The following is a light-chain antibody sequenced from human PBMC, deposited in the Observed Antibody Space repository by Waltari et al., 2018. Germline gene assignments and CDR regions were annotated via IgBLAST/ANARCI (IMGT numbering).Light chain of an antibody. J-gene: IGKJ5*01. CDR2: DAS. CDR1: QIVSSY. CDR3: QQRANWPPIT. Sequence: EVVLTQSPATLSLSPGEGATLSCRASQIVSSYLAWYQQKPGQAPRLLIYDASNRATGIPARFSGSGSGTDVTLTISSLEPEDVAVYYCQQRANWPPITFGQGTRLEIK. V-gene: IGKV3-11*01.